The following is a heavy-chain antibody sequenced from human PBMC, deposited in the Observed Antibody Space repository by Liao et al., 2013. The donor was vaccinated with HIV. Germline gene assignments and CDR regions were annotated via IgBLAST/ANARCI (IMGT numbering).Heavy chain of an antibody. D-gene: IGHD3-22*01. CDR2: FYTSGNT. CDR1: GGSISSYY. Sequence: QVQLQESGPGLLKPSETLSLTCTVSGGSISSYYWSWVRQAAGKELEWIGGFYTSGNTMYHPSLKSRVTMSVDTSKNQFSLKLSSVTAADTAVYYCARRPYYYDSSGSYKTAFDYWGQGTLVTVSS. J-gene: IGHJ4*02. CDR3: ARRPYYYDSSGSYKTAFDY. V-gene: IGHV4-4*07.